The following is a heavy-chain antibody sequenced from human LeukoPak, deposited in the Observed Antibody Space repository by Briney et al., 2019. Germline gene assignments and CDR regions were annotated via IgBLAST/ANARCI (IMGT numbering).Heavy chain of an antibody. CDR1: GYTFTSYG. D-gene: IGHD6-19*01. CDR3: ARSSLAVAGSVFDY. J-gene: IGHJ4*02. CDR2: ISTYNGNT. Sequence: GASVKVSCKASGYTFTSYGISWVQQAPGQGLEWMGWISTYNGNTHYAQKLQGRVTMTTDTSTSTAYMELRSLRSDDTAVYYCARSSLAVAGSVFDYWGQGTLVTVSS. V-gene: IGHV1-18*01.